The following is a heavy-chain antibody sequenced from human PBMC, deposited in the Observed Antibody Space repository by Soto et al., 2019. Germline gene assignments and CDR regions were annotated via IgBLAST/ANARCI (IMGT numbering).Heavy chain of an antibody. V-gene: IGHV3-21*01. D-gene: IGHD5-12*01. J-gene: IGHJ6*02. Sequence: GGSLRLSCAASGFTFRSYSMNWVRRAPGKGLEWVSSISSSSSYIYYADSVKGRFAISRDNAKNSLYLQMNSLRAEDTAVYYCARGGYSGYYYYGMDVWGQGTTVTVSS. CDR2: ISSSSSYI. CDR1: GFTFRSYS. CDR3: ARGGYSGYYYYGMDV.